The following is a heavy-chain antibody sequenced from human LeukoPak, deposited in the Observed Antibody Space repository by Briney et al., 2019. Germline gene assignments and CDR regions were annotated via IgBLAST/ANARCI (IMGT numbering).Heavy chain of an antibody. CDR2: IYYGGST. J-gene: IGHJ6*03. D-gene: IGHD3-3*01. CDR1: GGSISSYY. CDR3: ARDRGYDFWSGSKGHYMDV. V-gene: IGHV4-59*13. Sequence: SETLSLTCTVSGGSISSYYWSWIRQPPGKGLEWIGYIYYGGSTNYNPSLKSRVTISVDTSKNQFSLKLSSVTAADTAVYYCARDRGYDFWSGSKGHYMDVWGKGTTVTVSS.